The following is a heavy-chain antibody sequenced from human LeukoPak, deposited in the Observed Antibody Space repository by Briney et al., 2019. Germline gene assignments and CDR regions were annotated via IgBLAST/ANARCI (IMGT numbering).Heavy chain of an antibody. CDR1: GGSISSYY. V-gene: IGHV4-59*01. D-gene: IGHD2-15*01. CDR2: IYYSGST. CDR3: ASAEMGYCSSGSCYSGYYYGMDV. Sequence: SETLSLTCTVSGGSISSYYWSWIRQPPGKGLEWIGYIYYSGSTNYNPSLKSRVTISVDTSKNQFSLKLSSVTAADTAVYYCASAEMGYCSSGSCYSGYYYGMDVWGQGTTVTVSS. J-gene: IGHJ6*02.